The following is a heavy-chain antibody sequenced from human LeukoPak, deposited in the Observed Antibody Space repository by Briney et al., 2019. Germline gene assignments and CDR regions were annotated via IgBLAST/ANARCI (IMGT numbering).Heavy chain of an antibody. CDR3: ARDLGGYSYGPYFDY. Sequence: GASVKVSCKASGYTFTSYYMHWVRQAPGQGLEWMGIINPSGGSTSYARKFQGRVTMTRDTSTSTVYMELSSLRSEDTAVYYCARDLGGYSYGPYFDYWGQGTLVTVSS. CDR2: INPSGGST. D-gene: IGHD5-18*01. CDR1: GYTFTSYY. V-gene: IGHV1-46*03. J-gene: IGHJ4*02.